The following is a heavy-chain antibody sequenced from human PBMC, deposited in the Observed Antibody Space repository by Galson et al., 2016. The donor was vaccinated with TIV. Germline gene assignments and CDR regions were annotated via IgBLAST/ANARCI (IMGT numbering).Heavy chain of an antibody. CDR1: GYTPTAYY. CDR3: ARVRLTRCGACSHAFDV. CDR2: FNPNSGAT. D-gene: IGHD2-21*02. J-gene: IGHJ3*01. V-gene: IGHV1-2*02. Sequence: SVKVSCKASGYTPTAYYLHWVRQAPGQGLEWMGWFNPNSGATSYAQNFQGRVTMTSDTSISTAYMDLTRLTSDATAMYYCARVRLTRCGACSHAFDVWGQGTMVTVSS.